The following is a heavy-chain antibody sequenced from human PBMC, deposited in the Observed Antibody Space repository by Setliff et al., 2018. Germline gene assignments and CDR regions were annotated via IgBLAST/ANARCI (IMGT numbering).Heavy chain of an antibody. D-gene: IGHD6-13*01. Sequence: PGESLKISCAASGLTFSSDAMTWVRQTPGKGLEWVSSISDTALGIYYADSVRGRFTISRDNSKKTLYLQMNSLRAEDTAVYYCVKDVVGYSSTWPKRDYFDYWGQGTLVTVSS. CDR3: VKDVVGYSSTWPKRDYFDY. CDR2: ISDTALGI. V-gene: IGHV3-23*01. CDR1: GLTFSSDA. J-gene: IGHJ4*02.